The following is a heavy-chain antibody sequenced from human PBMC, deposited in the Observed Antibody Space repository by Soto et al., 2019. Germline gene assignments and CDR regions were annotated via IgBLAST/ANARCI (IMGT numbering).Heavy chain of an antibody. CDR1: GYTFTSYG. V-gene: IGHV1-18*01. CDR2: ISAYNGNT. Sequence: GASVKVSCKASGYTFTSYGISWVRQAPGQGLEWMGWISAYNGNTNYAQKLQGRVTMTTDTSTSTAYMELRSLRSDDTAVYYCARAQLYYDFWSGYSNNCFDPWGQGTLVTAPQ. D-gene: IGHD3-3*01. CDR3: ARAQLYYDFWSGYSNNCFDP. J-gene: IGHJ5*02.